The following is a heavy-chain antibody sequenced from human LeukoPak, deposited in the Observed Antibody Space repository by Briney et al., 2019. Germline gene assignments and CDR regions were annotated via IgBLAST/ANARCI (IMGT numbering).Heavy chain of an antibody. CDR2: INPNSGGT. D-gene: IGHD1-26*01. CDR1: GYTFTGYY. J-gene: IGHJ5*02. CDR3: ARDGATMGFNWFDP. V-gene: IGHV1-2*06. Sequence: ASVKVSCKASGYTFTGYYMHWVRQAPGQGLEWMGRINPNSGGTNYAQKFQGRVTMTRDTSISTAYMELSRLRSDDTAVYYCARDGATMGFNWFDPWGQGTLVTVSS.